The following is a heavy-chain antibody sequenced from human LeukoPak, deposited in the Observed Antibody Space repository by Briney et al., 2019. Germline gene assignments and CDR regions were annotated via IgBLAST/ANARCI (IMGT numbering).Heavy chain of an antibody. CDR3: ARMTQVVVPAAMVYYYYGMDV. Sequence: SVKVSCKASGYTFTSYGISWVRQAPGQGLEWMEGIIPIFGTANYAQKFQGRVTITADESTSTAYMELSSLRSEDTAVYYCARMTQVVVPAAMVYYYYGMDVWGQGTTVTVSS. J-gene: IGHJ6*02. CDR1: GYTFTSYG. V-gene: IGHV1-69*13. D-gene: IGHD2-2*01. CDR2: IIPIFGTA.